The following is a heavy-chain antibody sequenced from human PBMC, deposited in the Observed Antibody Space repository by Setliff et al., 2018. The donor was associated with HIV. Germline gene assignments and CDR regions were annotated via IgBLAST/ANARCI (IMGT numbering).Heavy chain of an antibody. D-gene: IGHD3-10*01. CDR3: ARDRTHYYSGSESRPRRYYYMDV. CDR2: IYNGGST. Sequence: PGGSLRLSCAASGFPVSSNYMSWVRQAPGKGLEWVSTIYNGGSTYYADSVEGRFTISRHSSKNTLYLQMNSLRTEDTAVYYCARDRTHYYSGSESRPRRYYYMDVWGKGTTVTVSS. J-gene: IGHJ6*03. CDR1: GFPVSSNY. V-gene: IGHV3-53*04.